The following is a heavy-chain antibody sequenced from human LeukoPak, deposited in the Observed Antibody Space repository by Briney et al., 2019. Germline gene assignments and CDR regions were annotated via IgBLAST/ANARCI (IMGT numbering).Heavy chain of an antibody. J-gene: IGHJ4*02. CDR1: GGAFSGYY. D-gene: IGHD4-23*01. CDR2: ISLSGST. Sequence: PSETLSLTCAVSGGAFSGYYWSWIREPPGKGLEWIGGISLSGSTKSNPSRDTRFAISVDTSKYQFSRTVSSVTAADTAVDYCARGRRWYPFNDCGRGTLVTVSS. V-gene: IGHV4-34*01. CDR3: ARGRRWYPFND.